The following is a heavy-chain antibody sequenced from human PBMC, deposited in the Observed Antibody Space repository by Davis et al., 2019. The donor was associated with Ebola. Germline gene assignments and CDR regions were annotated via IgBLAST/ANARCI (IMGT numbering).Heavy chain of an antibody. CDR2: IGSTTNFI. CDR3: ARDGSNSYFDY. J-gene: IGHJ4*02. CDR1: GFTFSNPW. D-gene: IGHD2-15*01. V-gene: IGHV3-21*01. Sequence: GESLKISCTASGFTFSNPWMIWVRQAPGKGLECVSSIGSTTNFIYYADSVKGRFTIFRDNAKNSLFLQMNSLRAEDTAVYYCARDGSNSYFDYWGQGNLVTVSS.